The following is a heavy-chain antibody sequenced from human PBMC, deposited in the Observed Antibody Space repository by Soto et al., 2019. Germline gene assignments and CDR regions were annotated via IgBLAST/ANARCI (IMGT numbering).Heavy chain of an antibody. CDR1: GGSISSFY. Sequence: SETLSLTFTVSGGSISSFYWSWIRQHPGKGLEWIGYIYYSRSTNYNPSLKSRVTISLDTSKNQFSLKLSSVTAADTAVYYCASASLYGMDVWGQGTTVTVSS. J-gene: IGHJ6*02. CDR2: IYYSRST. V-gene: IGHV4-59*01. CDR3: ASASLYGMDV. D-gene: IGHD3-16*01.